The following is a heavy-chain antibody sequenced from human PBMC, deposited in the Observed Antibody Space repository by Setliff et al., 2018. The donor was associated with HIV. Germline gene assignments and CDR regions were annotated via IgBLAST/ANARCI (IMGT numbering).Heavy chain of an antibody. CDR2: MHHGGNT. CDR1: GDSITSNSYY. D-gene: IGHD3-22*01. Sequence: PSETLSLTCTVSGDSITSNSYYWGWIRQSPGKGLEWIGTMHHGGNTNYNSSLKSRISMSMVASKKQIFLKLSTVSAADTAVYYCARQQGDSRGFYPHFDYWGQGRLVTVSS. J-gene: IGHJ4*02. V-gene: IGHV4-39*01. CDR3: ARQQGDSRGFYPHFDY.